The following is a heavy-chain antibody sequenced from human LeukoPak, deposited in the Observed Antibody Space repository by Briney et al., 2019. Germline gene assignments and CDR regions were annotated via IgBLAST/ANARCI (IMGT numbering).Heavy chain of an antibody. D-gene: IGHD5-18*01. V-gene: IGHV4-4*07. CDR3: ARDEDAAMAYFDY. Sequence: SETLSLTCTVSGGSIRSYYWSWIRQPAGKGLEWIGRIYTSGSTNYNPSLKSRVTMSVDTSKNQFSLKLSSVTAADTAVYYCARDEDAAMAYFDYWGQGTLVTVSS. CDR2: IYTSGST. CDR1: GGSIRSYY. J-gene: IGHJ4*02.